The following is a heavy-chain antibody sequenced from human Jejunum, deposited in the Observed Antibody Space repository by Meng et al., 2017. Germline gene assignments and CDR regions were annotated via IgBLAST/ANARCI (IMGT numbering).Heavy chain of an antibody. V-gene: IGHV3-15*01. J-gene: IGHJ4*02. CDR1: GFSFTNAW. CDR3: TTIGSSWSHY. CDR2: IKTKFDGGTR. D-gene: IGHD6-13*01. Sequence: DVQLVQSGGGLVKPGGSLRLSCAASGFSFTNAWMTWVRQAPGKGLEWVGRIKTKFDGGTRDYAAPVKGRFTISRDDSKNTLYLQMNSLKTEDTAVYYCTTIGSSWSHYWGQGTLVTVSS.